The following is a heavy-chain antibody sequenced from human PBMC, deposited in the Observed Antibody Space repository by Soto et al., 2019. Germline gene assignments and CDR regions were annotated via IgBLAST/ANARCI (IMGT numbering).Heavy chain of an antibody. D-gene: IGHD3-22*01. CDR3: AKDAPYYYDSSGYSGPFDY. J-gene: IGHJ4*02. CDR1: GFTFSSYC. Sequence: GGSLRLSCAASGFTFSSYCIHWVRQAPCKGLEWVALISYDGSNKYYADSVKGRFTISRDNSKNTLYLQMNSLRAEDTAMYYCAKDAPYYYDSSGYSGPFDYSGQGTLVTFSS. CDR2: ISYDGSNK. V-gene: IGHV3-30*18.